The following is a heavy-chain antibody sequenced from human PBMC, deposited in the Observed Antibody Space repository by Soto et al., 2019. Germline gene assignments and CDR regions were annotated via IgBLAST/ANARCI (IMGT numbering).Heavy chain of an antibody. CDR1: GFRVSDNY. J-gene: IGHJ4*01. Sequence: GGALRLACAASGFRVSDNYVTLVRQSPGKGLEWVSVIYAGGDTFYADSVKGRFTISRDTSENMVYLQMRSLTVEDTAVYHCARGLGFCSGGACSEYWVHG. CDR2: IYAGGDT. V-gene: IGHV3-53*01. D-gene: IGHD2-15*01. CDR3: ARGLGFCSGGACSEY.